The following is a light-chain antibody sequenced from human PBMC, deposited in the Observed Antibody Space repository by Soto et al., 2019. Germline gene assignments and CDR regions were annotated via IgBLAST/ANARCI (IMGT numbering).Light chain of an antibody. CDR1: QGISSY. V-gene: IGKV1D-8*03. CDR3: LQDYDWSWT. Sequence: VIWMTQSPSLLSASTGDRVTISCRMSQGISSYLAWYQQKPGKPPKPLIYAASTLQSGVPSRFGGSGSGTDFTLTISSLQPEDFATYYCLQDYDWSWTFGQGTKVDIK. CDR2: AAS. J-gene: IGKJ1*01.